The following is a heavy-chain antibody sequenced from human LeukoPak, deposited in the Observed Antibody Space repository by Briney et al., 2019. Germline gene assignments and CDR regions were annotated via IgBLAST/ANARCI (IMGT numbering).Heavy chain of an antibody. J-gene: IGHJ4*02. Sequence: PGRSLRFSCAASGFTFSSYGMHWVRQAPGKGLGGVAVIWYDGSNKYYADSVKGRFTISRDNSKNTLYLQMNSLRAEDTAVYYCARDRYYYGSGSYLDYWGQGTLVTVSS. D-gene: IGHD3-10*01. V-gene: IGHV3-33*01. CDR3: ARDRYYYGSGSYLDY. CDR1: GFTFSSYG. CDR2: IWYDGSNK.